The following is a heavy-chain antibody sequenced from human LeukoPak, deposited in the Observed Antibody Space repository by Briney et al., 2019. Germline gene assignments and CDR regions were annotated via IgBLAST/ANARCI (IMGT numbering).Heavy chain of an antibody. D-gene: IGHD1-26*01. Sequence: PGGSLRLSCAASGFSFSSYWMRWVRQAPGKGPEWVANITQDGSEENYVDSAKGRFTISRDGAKNSLYLLMNSLRAEDRAVYYCAIAEGWELEYWGQETLVTVSS. J-gene: IGHJ4*02. V-gene: IGHV3-7*01. CDR2: ITQDGSEE. CDR3: AIAEGWELEY. CDR1: GFSFSSYW.